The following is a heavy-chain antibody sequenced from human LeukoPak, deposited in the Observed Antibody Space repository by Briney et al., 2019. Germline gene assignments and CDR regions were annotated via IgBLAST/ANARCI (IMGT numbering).Heavy chain of an antibody. V-gene: IGHV3-11*04. CDR3: ARKRPTYADS. CDR1: GFTFSDYY. D-gene: IGHD4-17*01. Sequence: PGGSLRLSCAASGFTFSDYYMTWIRQTPGKGLEWVSFISSRGDPTFYADSVKGRFTMSRDNAKNSLYLQMNSLRAEDTAVYYCARKRPTYADSWGQGTLVTVSS. J-gene: IGHJ4*02. CDR2: ISSRGDPT.